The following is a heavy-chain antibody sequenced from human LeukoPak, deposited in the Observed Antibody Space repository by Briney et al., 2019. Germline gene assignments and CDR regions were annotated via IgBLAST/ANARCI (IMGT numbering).Heavy chain of an antibody. CDR1: GYSFTSYW. J-gene: IGHJ4*02. Sequence: GESLKISCKGSGYSFTSYWIGWVRQTPGKGLEWMGIIYPGDSDTRYSPSFQGQVTISADKSISTAYLQWSSLKASDTAMYYCARQESSGYYDSSGYLVWGQGTLVTVSS. CDR2: IYPGDSDT. D-gene: IGHD3-22*01. V-gene: IGHV5-51*01. CDR3: ARQESSGYYDSSGYLV.